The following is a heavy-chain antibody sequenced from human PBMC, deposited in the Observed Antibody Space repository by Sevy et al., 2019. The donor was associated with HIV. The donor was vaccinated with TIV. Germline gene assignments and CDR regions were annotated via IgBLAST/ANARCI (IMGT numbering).Heavy chain of an antibody. D-gene: IGHD1-26*01. CDR2: VYYSGSS. J-gene: IGHJ4*02. CDR3: ARMNYCGNYPGNHFYFDY. CDR1: GGSISSFY. V-gene: IGHV4-59*13. Sequence: SETLSLTCSVTGGSISSFYWSWIRQPPGKALEWIGYVYYSGSSTYNPSLKSRVSISVDSFRNHFSLKMTSVTPADSAVYFCARMNYCGNYPGNHFYFDYWGQGSLVTVSS.